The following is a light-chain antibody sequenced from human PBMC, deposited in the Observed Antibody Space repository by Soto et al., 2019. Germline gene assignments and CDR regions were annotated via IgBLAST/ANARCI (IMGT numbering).Light chain of an antibody. CDR3: QQTYSTPPT. Sequence: DIQMTQSPSSLSASVGDRVTITCRTSQSISNYLNWYQQKPGKAPKLLIYAASSLQSGVPSRFSGSGSGTDFTLTISSPQPEDFATYYCQQTYSTPPTFGQGITLEIK. CDR2: AAS. V-gene: IGKV1-39*01. J-gene: IGKJ2*01. CDR1: QSISNY.